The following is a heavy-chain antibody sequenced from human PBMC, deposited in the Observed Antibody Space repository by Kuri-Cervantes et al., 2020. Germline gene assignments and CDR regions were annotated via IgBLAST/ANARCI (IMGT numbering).Heavy chain of an antibody. CDR2: ISSSGSTI. D-gene: IGHD3-10*01. CDR3: ARDLQLLWFGEPLYFDY. CDR1: GFTFSSYA. Sequence: GGSLRLSCAASGFTFSSYAMSWVRQAPGKGLEWVSAISSSGSTIYYADSVKGRFTISRDNAKNSLYLQMNSLRAEDTAVYYCARDLQLLWFGEPLYFDYWGQGTLVTVSS. J-gene: IGHJ4*02. V-gene: IGHV3-48*04.